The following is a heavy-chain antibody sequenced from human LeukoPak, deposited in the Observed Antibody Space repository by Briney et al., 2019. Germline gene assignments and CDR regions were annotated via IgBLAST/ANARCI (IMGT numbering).Heavy chain of an antibody. J-gene: IGHJ2*01. Sequence: GGSLRLSCAASGFTFDDYAMHWVRQAPGKGLEYVSAISSNGGSTYYANSVKGRFTISRDNSKNTLYLQMGSLRAEDMAVYYCARALELRYFDWLLGYFDLWGRGTLVTVSS. D-gene: IGHD3-9*01. CDR1: GFTFDDYA. V-gene: IGHV3-64*01. CDR2: ISSNGGST. CDR3: ARALELRYFDWLLGYFDL.